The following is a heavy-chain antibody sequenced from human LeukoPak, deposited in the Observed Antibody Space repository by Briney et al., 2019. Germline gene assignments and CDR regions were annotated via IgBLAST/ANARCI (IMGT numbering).Heavy chain of an antibody. J-gene: IGHJ4*02. V-gene: IGHV3-20*04. CDR3: ARDRDDGGFEY. Sequence: GGSLRLSCTDSGITFYDHGMSWVRQAPGKGLEWVSGINWDGGATAYADSVKGRFTISRDNFKNSLYLQLNSLRAEDTAVYYCARDRDDGGFEYWGQGTLVTVSS. CDR2: INWDGGAT. D-gene: IGHD4-23*01. CDR1: GITFYDHG.